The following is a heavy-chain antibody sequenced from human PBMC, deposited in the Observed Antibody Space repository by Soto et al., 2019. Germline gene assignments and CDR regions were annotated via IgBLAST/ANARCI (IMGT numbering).Heavy chain of an antibody. CDR1: GFTFSSYG. CDR3: GRELVVPAANGIFGSYYYYYGMDV. V-gene: IGHV3-33*01. Sequence: QVQLVESGGGVVQPGRSLRLSCAASGFTFSSYGMHWVRQAPGKGLEWVAVIWYDGSNKYYADSVNGRFTISRDNSKNTLYLQRTSVGAEDTAVYYCGRELVVPAANGIFGSYYYYYGMDVWGQGTTVAVSS. D-gene: IGHD2-2*01. CDR2: IWYDGSNK. J-gene: IGHJ6*02.